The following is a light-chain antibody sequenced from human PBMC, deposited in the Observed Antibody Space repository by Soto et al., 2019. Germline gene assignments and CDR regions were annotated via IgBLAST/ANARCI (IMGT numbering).Light chain of an antibody. Sequence: VLTQTPLSSPDTLGQPAAISCRSSQSLVHSDGNTYLSWLQQRPGQPPRLLIYQVSNRFSGVPDRVSGSGAGTDFTLKISRVEAEDVGVYHCVQFAHFPRTFGQGTKVEIK. CDR1: QSLVHSDGNTY. CDR3: VQFAHFPRT. J-gene: IGKJ1*01. CDR2: QVS. V-gene: IGKV2-24*01.